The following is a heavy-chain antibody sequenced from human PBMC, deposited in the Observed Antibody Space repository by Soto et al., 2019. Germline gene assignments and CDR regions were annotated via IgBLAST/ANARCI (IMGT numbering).Heavy chain of an antibody. CDR3: ARGVGTMVRGSLDV. J-gene: IGHJ6*02. CDR2: ISSTSNFI. CDR1: GFPFESYT. Sequence: EVQLVESGGALVKPGVSLRLSCVASGFPFESYTMQWVRQIPGKGLEWVASISSTSNFIYYADSVEGRFTISRDNAKMSGFLEMNGRRGEDAALYYCARGVGTMVRGSLDVWGQGTTVTVSS. V-gene: IGHV3-21*02. D-gene: IGHD3-10*01.